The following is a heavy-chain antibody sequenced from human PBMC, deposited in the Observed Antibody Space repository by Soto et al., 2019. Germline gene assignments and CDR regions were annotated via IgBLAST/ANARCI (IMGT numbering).Heavy chain of an antibody. Sequence: GGSLRLSCAASGFTFSSYWMHWVRQAPGKGLVWVSRINSDGSSTSYADSVKGRFTISRDNAKNTLYLQMNSLRAEDTAVYYCARDKGEDDYYYYGMDVWGQGTTVTVSS. CDR1: GFTFSSYW. J-gene: IGHJ6*02. CDR3: ARDKGEDDYYYYGMDV. V-gene: IGHV3-74*01. CDR2: INSDGSST.